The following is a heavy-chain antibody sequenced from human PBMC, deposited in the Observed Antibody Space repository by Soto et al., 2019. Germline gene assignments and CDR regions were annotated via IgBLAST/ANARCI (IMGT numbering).Heavy chain of an antibody. V-gene: IGHV3-33*01. CDR3: ARDGIGGTPFRGYLDS. Sequence: QVHLVESGGGVAQPGRSLRLSCAASGSIFTGYGMHWVRQAPGKGLEWVAVIWFDGSNKYYADSVKGRFTISRDNSKNLLYLQMNSLRVEDTVVYYWARDGIGGTPFRGYLDSWGQGPLVTVSS. D-gene: IGHD1-1*01. J-gene: IGHJ4*02. CDR1: GSIFTGYG. CDR2: IWFDGSNK.